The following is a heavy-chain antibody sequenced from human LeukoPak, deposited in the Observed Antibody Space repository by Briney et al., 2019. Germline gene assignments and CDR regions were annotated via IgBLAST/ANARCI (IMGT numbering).Heavy chain of an antibody. Sequence: SETLSLTCTVSGGSISNYYWSWLRQPPGKGLEWIGSIYYSGSTYYNPSLKSRVTISVDTSKNQFSLKLSSVTAADTAVYYCARAPLTMVRGVITLGGNWFDPWGQGTLVTVSS. CDR2: IYYSGST. V-gene: IGHV4-59*12. D-gene: IGHD3-10*01. CDR3: ARAPLTMVRGVITLGGNWFDP. J-gene: IGHJ5*02. CDR1: GGSISNYY.